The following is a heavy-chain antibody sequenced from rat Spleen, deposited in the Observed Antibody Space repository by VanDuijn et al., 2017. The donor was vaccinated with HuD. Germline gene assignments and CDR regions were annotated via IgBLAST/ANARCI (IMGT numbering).Heavy chain of an antibody. V-gene: IGHV5-29*01. J-gene: IGHJ2*01. CDR2: SSSEGRST. D-gene: IGHD1-12*02. Sequence: EVQLVESDGGLVQPGRSLKLSCAASGFTFSAYYMAWVRQAPTKGLEWVATSSSEGRSTYYRDPVKGRFTISRDSAKSTLYLQMDSLRSEDTATYYCARDGSAGDFDYWGQGVMVTVSS. CDR1: GFTFSAYY. CDR3: ARDGSAGDFDY.